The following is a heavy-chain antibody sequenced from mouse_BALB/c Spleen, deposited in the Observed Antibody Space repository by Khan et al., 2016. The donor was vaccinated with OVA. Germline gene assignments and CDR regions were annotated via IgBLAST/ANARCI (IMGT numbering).Heavy chain of an antibody. Sequence: QVQLKESGPGLVAPSQSLSITCTVSGFSLTDYAVSWIRQPPGKGLEWLGVIWGGGSKYYNSALKSRLSISKDNSKSQIFLKMNSLQNDDTTMYYCAKDPPYYAMDYWGQGTSVTVSS. CDR2: IWGGGSK. CDR1: GFSLTDYA. J-gene: IGHJ4*01. V-gene: IGHV2-6-5*01. CDR3: AKDPPYYAMDY.